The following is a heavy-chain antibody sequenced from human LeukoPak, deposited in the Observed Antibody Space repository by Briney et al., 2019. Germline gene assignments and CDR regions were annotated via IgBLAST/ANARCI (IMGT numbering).Heavy chain of an antibody. CDR2: ISGSGGST. CDR3: AKLPKMYSSGWFDP. V-gene: IGHV3-23*01. J-gene: IGHJ5*02. Sequence: PGGSLRLSCAASGFTFSSYAMSWVRQAPGKGLEWVSAISGSGGSTYYADSMKGRFTISRDNSKNTLYLRMNSLRAEDTAVYYCAKLPKMYSSGWFDPWGQGTLVTVSS. D-gene: IGHD6-19*01. CDR1: GFTFSSYA.